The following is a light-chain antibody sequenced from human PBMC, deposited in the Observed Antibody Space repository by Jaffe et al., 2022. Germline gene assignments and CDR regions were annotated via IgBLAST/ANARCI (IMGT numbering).Light chain of an antibody. Sequence: DIQMTQSPSSVSASVGDRVTITCRASQDIGAWLAWYQQKPGKAPKLIIHSTSSLQSGVPSRFSGSGSGTDFTLAISSLQPEDFATYYCHQASSLPITFGQGTRLEIK. CDR2: STS. CDR1: QDIGAW. CDR3: HQASSLPIT. V-gene: IGKV1-12*01. J-gene: IGKJ5*01.